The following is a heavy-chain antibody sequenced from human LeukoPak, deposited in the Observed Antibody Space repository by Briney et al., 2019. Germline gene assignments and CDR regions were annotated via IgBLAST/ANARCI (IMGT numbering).Heavy chain of an antibody. D-gene: IGHD7-27*01. CDR2: IYGGGST. Sequence: PGGSLRLSCAASGFTFSSYAMTWVRQAPGKGLEWVSIIYGGGSTYYADSVKGRFTISRDNSKNTLYLQMNSLRAEDTAMYYCARDVLGKNYWGQGTLVTVSS. CDR1: GFTFSSYA. V-gene: IGHV3-66*01. CDR3: ARDVLGKNY. J-gene: IGHJ4*02.